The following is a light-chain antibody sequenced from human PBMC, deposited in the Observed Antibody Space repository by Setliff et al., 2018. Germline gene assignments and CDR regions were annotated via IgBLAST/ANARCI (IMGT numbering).Light chain of an antibody. CDR2: DVS. V-gene: IGLV2-14*01. J-gene: IGLJ1*01. CDR3: CSYTGTSTPYV. Sequence: QSALAQPASVSGSPGQSIAVSCTGSGSDVGAYKFVSWCQQRPGKAPRLMIYDVSNRPSGVSDRFSGSKSGNTASLTISGLQAEDEADYYCCSYTGTSTPYVFGTGTKVT. CDR1: GSDVGAYKF.